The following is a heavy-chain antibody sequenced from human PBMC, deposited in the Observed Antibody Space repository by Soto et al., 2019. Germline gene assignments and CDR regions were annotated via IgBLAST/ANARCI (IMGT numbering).Heavy chain of an antibody. V-gene: IGHV1-18*01. Sequence: QVQLVQSGAEVKKPGASVKVSCKASGYTFTSYGISWVRQAPGQGLEWMGWISAYNGNTNYAQKLQGRVTMTTDTSTSTAYMELRRRISDDTAVYYCARDDCSSTSCPNAYYYSYYGIDVWGQGTTVTVSS. J-gene: IGHJ6*02. CDR1: GYTFTSYG. D-gene: IGHD2-2*01. CDR2: ISAYNGNT. CDR3: ARDDCSSTSCPNAYYYSYYGIDV.